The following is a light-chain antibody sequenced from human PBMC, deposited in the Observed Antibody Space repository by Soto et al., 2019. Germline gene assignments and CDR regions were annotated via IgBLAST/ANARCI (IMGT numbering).Light chain of an antibody. Sequence: EIVLTQSPGTLSLSPGERATLSCRASQNIRSNLAWYQQKPGQAPRLLIYETSTRAPGIPARFSGSGSGTDFTLTISRLEPEDFVVYFCQQYGSAPFTFGPGTKGDIK. CDR1: QNIRSN. CDR3: QQYGSAPFT. CDR2: ETS. J-gene: IGKJ3*01. V-gene: IGKV3-20*01.